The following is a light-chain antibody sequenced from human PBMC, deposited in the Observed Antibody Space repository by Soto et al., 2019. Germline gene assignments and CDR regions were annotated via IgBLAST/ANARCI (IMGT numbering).Light chain of an antibody. CDR3: SSYTSSSTRV. Sequence: QSALTQPASVSGSPGQSITISCTGTSSDVGGYNYVSWYQQHPGKAPKLMIYEVSNRPSGVSHRFSGSKSGNTASLTISGRQAEDDADYYCSSYTSSSTRVFGGGTKLTVL. CDR1: SSDVGGYNY. J-gene: IGLJ3*02. V-gene: IGLV2-14*01. CDR2: EVS.